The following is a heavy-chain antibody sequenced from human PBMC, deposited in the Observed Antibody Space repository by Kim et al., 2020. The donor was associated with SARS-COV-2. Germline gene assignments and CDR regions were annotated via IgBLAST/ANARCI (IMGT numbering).Heavy chain of an antibody. CDR3: ARGRSYGY. Sequence: RGNTGYAQKFQGRVTMTRNTSISTAYMELSSLRSEDTAVYYCARGRSYGYWGQGTLVTVSS. CDR2: RGNT. D-gene: IGHD3-10*01. V-gene: IGHV1-8*01. J-gene: IGHJ4*02.